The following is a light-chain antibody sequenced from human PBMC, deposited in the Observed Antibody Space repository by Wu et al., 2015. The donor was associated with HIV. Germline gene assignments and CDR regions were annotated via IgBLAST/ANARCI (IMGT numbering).Light chain of an antibody. CDR3: QQTYNIPYN. V-gene: IGKV1-NL1*01. CDR2: AAS. J-gene: IGKJ2*01. Sequence: DIQMTQSPSSLSASVRDRVTITCRASQGISNSLAWYQQKPGKAPKLLLYAASRLESGVPSRFSGSGSGTDYTLTINSLQPEDFATYYCQQTYNIPYNFGQGTKLDIK. CDR1: QGISNS.